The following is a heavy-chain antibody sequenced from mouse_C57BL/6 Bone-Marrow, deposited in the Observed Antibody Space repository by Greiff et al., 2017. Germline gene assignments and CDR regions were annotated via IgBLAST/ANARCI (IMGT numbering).Heavy chain of an antibody. CDR1: GFTFSSYG. CDR3: ARRSFITTVVAPYYFDY. D-gene: IGHD1-1*01. J-gene: IGHJ2*01. Sequence: EVKLVESGGDLVKPGGSLKLSCAASGFTFSSYGMSWVRQTPDKRLEWVATISSGGSYTYYPDSVKGRFTISRDNAKNTLYLQMSSLKSEDTAMYYCARRSFITTVVAPYYFDYWGQGTTLTVSS. V-gene: IGHV5-6*02. CDR2: ISSGGSYT.